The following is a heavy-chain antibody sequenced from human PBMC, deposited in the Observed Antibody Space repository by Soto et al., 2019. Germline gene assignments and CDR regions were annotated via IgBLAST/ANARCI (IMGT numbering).Heavy chain of an antibody. Sequence: ASETLSLTCAVYGGSFSGYYRSWIRQPPGRGLEWIGEINHSGSTNYNPSLKSRVTISVDTSKNQFSLKLSSVTAADTAIYYCARDRKTTVTSHHGMDVWGRGTTVTVSS. V-gene: IGHV4-34*01. D-gene: IGHD4-17*01. CDR2: INHSGST. J-gene: IGHJ6*02. CDR3: ARDRKTTVTSHHGMDV. CDR1: GGSFSGYY.